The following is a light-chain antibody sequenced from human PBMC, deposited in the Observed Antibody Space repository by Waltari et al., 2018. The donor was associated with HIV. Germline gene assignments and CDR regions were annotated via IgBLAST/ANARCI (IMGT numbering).Light chain of an antibody. Sequence: QSALTQPASVSGSPGQSITISCTGTSSDVGGYNYVSWYQQHPGKAPKLMIYDVSNRPSGFSNRFSGSRAGNTASLTISGLQAEDEAEYYCSSYTSSSTPLVVFGGGTKLTVL. V-gene: IGLV2-14*03. J-gene: IGLJ2*01. CDR1: SSDVGGYNY. CDR2: DVS. CDR3: SSYTSSSTPLVV.